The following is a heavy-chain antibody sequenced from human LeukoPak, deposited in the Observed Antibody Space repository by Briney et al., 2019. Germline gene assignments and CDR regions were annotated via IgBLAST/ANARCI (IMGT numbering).Heavy chain of an antibody. CDR3: ARLISSTMVRGVISYHYYMDV. CDR1: GYSFSSYW. CDR2: IYPGDSDT. J-gene: IGHJ6*03. Sequence: GESLKISCKGFGYSFSSYWIGWVRQMPGKGLEWMGIIYPGDSDTRYSPSFQGQVTISADKSSSTAYLQWSSLKASDTAMYYCARLISSTMVRGVISYHYYMDVWGKGTTVTISS. D-gene: IGHD3-10*01. V-gene: IGHV5-51*01.